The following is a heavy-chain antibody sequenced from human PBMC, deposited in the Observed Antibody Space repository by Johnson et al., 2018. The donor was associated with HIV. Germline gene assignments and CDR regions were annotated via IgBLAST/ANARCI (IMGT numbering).Heavy chain of an antibody. CDR3: ARDRSYYHSSGYYYSDAFDI. J-gene: IGHJ3*02. V-gene: IGHV3-66*01. CDR2: IYSGGST. Sequence: VQLVESGGGVVQPGRSLRLSCAASGFTVSSNYMSWVRQAPGKGLEWVSVIYSGGSTYYADSVTGRFIISRDNSKNTLYLQMNSLRAEDPAVYYCARDRSYYHSSGYYYSDAFDIWGQGTMVTVSS. CDR1: GFTVSSNY. D-gene: IGHD3-22*01.